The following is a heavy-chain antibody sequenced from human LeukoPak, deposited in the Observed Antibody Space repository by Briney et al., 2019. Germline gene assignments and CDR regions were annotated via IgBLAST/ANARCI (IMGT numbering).Heavy chain of an antibody. CDR2: TYYRSKWYN. CDR1: GDSVSSNSAA. V-gene: IGHV6-1*01. J-gene: IGHJ5*02. D-gene: IGHD3-3*01. Sequence: TSQTLSLTCAISGDSVSSNSAAWNWIRQSPSRGLEWLGRTYYRSKWYNDYAVSVKSRITINPDTSKNQFSLQLNSVTPEDTAVYYCARQTMFLEWWEELRFDPWGQGTLVTVSS. CDR3: ARQTMFLEWWEELRFDP.